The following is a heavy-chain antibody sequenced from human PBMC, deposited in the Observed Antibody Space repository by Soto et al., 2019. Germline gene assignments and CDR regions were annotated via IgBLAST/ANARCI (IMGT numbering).Heavy chain of an antibody. D-gene: IGHD3-3*02. Sequence: SGTLSLTCTVSGGSISSYYWSWIRQPPGKGLEWIGYIYYSGSTNYNPSLKSRVTISVDTSKNQFSLKLSSVTAADTAVYYCARHAFLAWLFDYWGQGTLATV. V-gene: IGHV4-59*08. CDR1: GGSISSYY. J-gene: IGHJ4*02. CDR2: IYYSGST. CDR3: ARHAFLAWLFDY.